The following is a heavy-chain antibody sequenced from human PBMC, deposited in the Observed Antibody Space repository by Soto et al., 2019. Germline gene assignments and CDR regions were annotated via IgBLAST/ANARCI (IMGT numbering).Heavy chain of an antibody. Sequence: QVQLQQWGAGLLKPSETLSLTCAVYGGSFSGYYWSWIRQPPGKGLEWIGEINHSGSTNYNPSLKSRVTIPVDTSKNQFSLQLSSVTAADTAVYYCARGLCSSTSCYKGGKNWFDPWGQGTLVTVSS. D-gene: IGHD2-2*02. CDR2: INHSGST. CDR3: ARGLCSSTSCYKGGKNWFDP. V-gene: IGHV4-34*01. CDR1: GGSFSGYY. J-gene: IGHJ5*02.